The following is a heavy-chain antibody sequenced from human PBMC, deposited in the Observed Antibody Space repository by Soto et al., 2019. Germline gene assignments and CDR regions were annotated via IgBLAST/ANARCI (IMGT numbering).Heavy chain of an antibody. J-gene: IGHJ4*02. CDR2: VSAYNGNT. CDR1: GYTFTRYY. V-gene: IGHV1-18*01. D-gene: IGHD1-26*01. CDR3: ARGGQWDFLSDY. Sequence: QVQLVQSGAEVKKPGASVKFSCMASGYTFTRYYINWVRQAPGQGLEWMGWVSAYNGNTHYEQKLQGRVTLTTDTSTSTAYMELRSLRSDDTAVYFCARGGQWDFLSDYWGQGTLVTVSS.